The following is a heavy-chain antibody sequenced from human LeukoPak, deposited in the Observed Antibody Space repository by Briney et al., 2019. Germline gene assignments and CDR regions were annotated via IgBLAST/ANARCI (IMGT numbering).Heavy chain of an antibody. Sequence: ASVKVSCKASGGTFSSYAISWVRQAPGQGLEWMGGIIPIFGTANYAQKLQGRVTMTTDTSTSTAYMELRSLRSDDTAVYYCARVVVVTAIPWYFDYWGQGTLVTVSS. V-gene: IGHV1-69*05. D-gene: IGHD2-21*02. J-gene: IGHJ4*02. CDR1: GGTFSSYA. CDR3: ARVVVVTAIPWYFDY. CDR2: IIPIFGTA.